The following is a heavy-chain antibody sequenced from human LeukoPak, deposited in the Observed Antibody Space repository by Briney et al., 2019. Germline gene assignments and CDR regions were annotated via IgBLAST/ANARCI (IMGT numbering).Heavy chain of an antibody. J-gene: IGHJ4*02. V-gene: IGHV3-23*01. Sequence: GGSLRLPCAASGFTFSSYAISWVRQAPGKGLEWVSAISGPAGSWDYADSVKGRFTISRDNSKNTLFLQMNSLRAEDTAIYYCAKKVGLVSAPLYYFDVWGQGTLVTVSS. CDR3: AKKVGLVSAPLYYFDV. CDR2: ISGPAGSW. CDR1: GFTFSSYA. D-gene: IGHD5/OR15-5a*01.